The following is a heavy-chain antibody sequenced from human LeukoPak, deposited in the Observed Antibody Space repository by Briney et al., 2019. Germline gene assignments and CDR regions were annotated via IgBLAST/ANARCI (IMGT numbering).Heavy chain of an antibody. D-gene: IGHD6-19*01. J-gene: IGHJ4*02. CDR2: IAYDGSNK. CDR1: GFSLRSYS. CDR3: ARDLESGGGWYRFDY. V-gene: IGHV3-30-3*01. Sequence: PGRSLRLSCTASGFSLRSYSMHWVRQAPGKGLEWVAIIAYDGSNKYYADSVEGRFTISRDNSKDTLSLQMNSVRVEDTAVYYCARDLESGGGWYRFDYWGQGTLVTVSS.